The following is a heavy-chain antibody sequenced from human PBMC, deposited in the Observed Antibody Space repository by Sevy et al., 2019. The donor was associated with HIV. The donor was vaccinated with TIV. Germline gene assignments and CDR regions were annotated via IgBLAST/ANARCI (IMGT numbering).Heavy chain of an antibody. D-gene: IGHD3-22*01. CDR2: ISGSGGRT. CDR3: AKDLYSSGEYFQK. J-gene: IGHJ1*01. CDR1: GFNFNNYA. V-gene: IGHV3-23*01. Sequence: GGSLRLSCKASGFNFNNYAMSWVRQAPGKGLEWVSTISGSGGRTYTAESVRGRLTISRDNFKRTVYLQMNSLRGDDTAIYYCAKDLYSSGEYFQKWGQGARVTVSS.